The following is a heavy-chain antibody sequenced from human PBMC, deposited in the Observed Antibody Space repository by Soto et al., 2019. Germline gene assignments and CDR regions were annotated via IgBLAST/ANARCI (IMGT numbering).Heavy chain of an antibody. J-gene: IGHJ4*02. V-gene: IGHV3-7*02. CDR2: INQDGSDK. D-gene: IGHD3-10*01. Sequence: GGSRRLSCEASGFTFSYYCISWVRQAPGKGLEWVANINQDGSDKYYVDSVRGRFTISRDNAKNSLYLQMGSLRPEDMAVYYCARGSFYRSGTVHRPHAYRGQGTLVTVSS. CDR1: GFTFSYYC. CDR3: ARGSFYRSGTVHRPHAY.